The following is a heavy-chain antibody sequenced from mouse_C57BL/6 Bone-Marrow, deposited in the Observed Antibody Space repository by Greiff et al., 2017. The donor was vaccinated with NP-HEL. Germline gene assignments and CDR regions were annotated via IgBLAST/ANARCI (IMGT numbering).Heavy chain of an antibody. V-gene: IGHV1-81*01. D-gene: IGHD1-1*01. CDR3: AREEGYYGGFAY. CDR2: IYPRSGNT. Sequence: VQVVESGAELARPGASVKLSCKASGYTFTSYGISWVKQRTGQGLEWIGEIYPRSGNTYYNEKFKGKATLTADKSSSTAYMELRSLTSEDSAVYFCAREEGYYGGFAYWGQGTLVTVSA. CDR1: GYTFTSYG. J-gene: IGHJ3*01.